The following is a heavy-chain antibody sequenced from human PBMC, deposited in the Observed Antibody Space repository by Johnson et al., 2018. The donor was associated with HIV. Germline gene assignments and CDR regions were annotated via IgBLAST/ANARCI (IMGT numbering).Heavy chain of an antibody. J-gene: IGHJ3*02. V-gene: IGHV3-30*19. Sequence: QVQLVESGGGVVQPGRSLRLSCAASGFTFSSYGMHWVRQAPGKGLEWVAVISYDGSNKYYADSVKGRFTISRDNSKNTLYLQMNSLRAEDTAVYYCARDRGGSYVQDALDIWGQGTMVTVSS. D-gene: IGHD1-26*01. CDR3: ARDRGGSYVQDALDI. CDR2: ISYDGSNK. CDR1: GFTFSSYG.